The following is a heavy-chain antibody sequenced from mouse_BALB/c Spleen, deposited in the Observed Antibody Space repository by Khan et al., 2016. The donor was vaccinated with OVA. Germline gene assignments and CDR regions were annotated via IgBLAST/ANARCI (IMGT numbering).Heavy chain of an antibody. CDR1: GFTFSTYG. CDR3: ARLAYYYDSEGFAY. CDR2: ISTGGHYT. V-gene: IGHV5-6*01. J-gene: IGHJ3*01. Sequence: EVELVESGGDLVEPGGSLKLSCAASGFTFSTYGMSWVRQTPDKRLEWVATISTGGHYTYYPDSVRGRFTISRDNAKNTLYLQMTSLKCEDTAMFYCARLAYYYDSEGFAYWGQGTLVTVSA. D-gene: IGHD1-1*01.